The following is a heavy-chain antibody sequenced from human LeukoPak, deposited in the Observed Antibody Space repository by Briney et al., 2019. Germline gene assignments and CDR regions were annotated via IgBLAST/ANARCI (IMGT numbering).Heavy chain of an antibody. CDR1: GYTFTIYY. J-gene: IGHJ4*02. V-gene: IGHV1-2*02. Sequence: ASVKVSCKAPGYTFTIYYMHWVRQAPGQGLEWMGWINPNSGGTTYAQRFQGRVTMTRDTSISTAYMELSGLTSDDTAVYYCARNPPYCTSTSCYNDYWGQGTLVTVSS. D-gene: IGHD2-2*02. CDR2: INPNSGGT. CDR3: ARNPPYCTSTSCYNDY.